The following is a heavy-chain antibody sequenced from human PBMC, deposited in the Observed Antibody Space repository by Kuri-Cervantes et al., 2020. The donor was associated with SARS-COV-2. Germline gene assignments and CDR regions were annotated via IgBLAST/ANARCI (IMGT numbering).Heavy chain of an antibody. J-gene: IGHJ4*02. CDR2: ISGSGGST. Sequence: GGSLRPSCPAFAFLFGSFAMSWVRQAQGKGRGWVSSISGSGGSTYYADSVKGRFTISRDNSKNTLYLQMTGLRAEDTALYYCAKDTDYTHEYWGQGTLVTVSS. CDR1: AFLFGSFA. CDR3: AKDTDYTHEY. V-gene: IGHV3-23*01. D-gene: IGHD4-11*01.